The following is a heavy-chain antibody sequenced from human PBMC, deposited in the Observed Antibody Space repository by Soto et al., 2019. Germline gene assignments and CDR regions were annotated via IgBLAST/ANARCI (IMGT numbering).Heavy chain of an antibody. D-gene: IGHD1-26*01. Sequence: QVQLEESGPRLVKPSETLSLTCTVSGVSISNYYWSWIRQSPEKGLEWIGYISYNGNTNYNPSLKSRITISGVTSKNQFSLKLTAVTAADTAVYYCAKMERSKEGLSVYYFDDWGQGTLVTVSS. J-gene: IGHJ4*02. V-gene: IGHV4-59*08. CDR3: AKMERSKEGLSVYYFDD. CDR2: ISYNGNT. CDR1: GVSISNYY.